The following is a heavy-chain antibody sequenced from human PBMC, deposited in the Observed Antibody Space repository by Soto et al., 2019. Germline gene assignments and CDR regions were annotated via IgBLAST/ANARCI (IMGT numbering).Heavy chain of an antibody. CDR3: AKGSIEYSASVDN. J-gene: IGHJ4*02. CDR1: GFSFSSYA. CDR2: ISARGGSS. Sequence: VQLLESGGGLVQPGGSLRLSCAASGFSFSSYAMVWVRQAPGKGLEWVSVISARGGSSYFAGSVKGRFTISRDNSKNVLSLEMTSLRAEDTAIYFCAKGSIEYSASVDNWGQGTLVLVSS. V-gene: IGHV3-23*01. D-gene: IGHD5-12*01.